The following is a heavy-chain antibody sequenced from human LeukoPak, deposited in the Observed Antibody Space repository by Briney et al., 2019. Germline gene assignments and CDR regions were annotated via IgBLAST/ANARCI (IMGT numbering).Heavy chain of an antibody. J-gene: IGHJ4*02. D-gene: IGHD3-10*01. CDR3: ARDDSVWFGELSHDY. V-gene: IGHV1-18*01. CDR1: VYTFTTYG. CDR2: ISAYNGNT. Sequence: APVRVSFTASVYTFTTYGISWVRQAPGQGREGMGWISAYNGNTNYAQKLQDRVTMTTNTSTSTAYMELRSLRSDDTAVYYCARDDSVWFGELSHDYWGQGTLVTVSS.